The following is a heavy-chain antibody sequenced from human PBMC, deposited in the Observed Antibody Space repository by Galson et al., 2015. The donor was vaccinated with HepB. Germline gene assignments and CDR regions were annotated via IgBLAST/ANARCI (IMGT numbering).Heavy chain of an antibody. J-gene: IGHJ4*02. CDR2: ISYDGSNK. CDR3: AKILSGSYLGLRAIDC. D-gene: IGHD1-26*01. CDR1: AFTFRSYG. V-gene: IGHV3-30*18. Sequence: SLRLSCAASAFTFRSYGMHWVRQAPGKGLEWVAVISYDGSNKHYADSVKGRFTISRDTSNNTLFLQMNSLRGEDTAVYYCAKILSGSYLGLRAIDCWGQGTLVTVSS.